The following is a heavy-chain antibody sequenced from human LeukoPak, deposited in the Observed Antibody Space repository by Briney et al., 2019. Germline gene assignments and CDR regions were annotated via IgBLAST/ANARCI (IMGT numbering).Heavy chain of an antibody. V-gene: IGHV1-18*01. Sequence: ASVKVSCEASGYTFTSYGISWVRQAPGQGLEWMGWISAYNGNTNYAQKLQGRVTMTTDTSTSTAYMELRSLRSDDTAVYYCARSVSGSYYLTEDYWGQGTLVTVSS. CDR2: ISAYNGNT. D-gene: IGHD3-10*01. CDR1: GYTFTSYG. J-gene: IGHJ4*02. CDR3: ARSVSGSYYLTEDY.